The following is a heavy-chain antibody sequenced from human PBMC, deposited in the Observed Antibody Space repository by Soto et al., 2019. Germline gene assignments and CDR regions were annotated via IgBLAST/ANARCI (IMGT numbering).Heavy chain of an antibody. Sequence: GGSLRLSCTASGFTFSTYWMHWVRQAPGKGLVWVAHIYSDGSTTTYADSVKGRFTISRDNSKNTLYLQMSSLRAEDTAVYYCGKDRRDSNCGGDCYYFQHWGQRTLVTVSS. CDR3: GKDRRDSNCGGDCYYFQH. CDR1: GFTFSTYW. J-gene: IGHJ1*01. D-gene: IGHD2-21*02. CDR2: IYSDGSTT. V-gene: IGHV3-74*01.